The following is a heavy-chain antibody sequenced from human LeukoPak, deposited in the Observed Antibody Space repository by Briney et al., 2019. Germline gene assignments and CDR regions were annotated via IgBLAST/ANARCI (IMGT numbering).Heavy chain of an antibody. V-gene: IGHV1-46*01. D-gene: IGHD6-13*01. CDR3: AASNSSSWTFDY. CDR2: INPSGGST. J-gene: IGHJ4*02. CDR1: GYTFTSYY. Sequence: GASVKVSCKASGYTFTSYYMHWVRRAPGQGLEGVGIINPSGGSTSYAQKFQGRVTMTRDTSTSTVYMELSSLRSQDTAVYYCAASNSSSWTFDYWGQGTLVTVSS.